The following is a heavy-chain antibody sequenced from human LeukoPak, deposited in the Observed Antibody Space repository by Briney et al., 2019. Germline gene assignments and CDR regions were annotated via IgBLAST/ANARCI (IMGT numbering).Heavy chain of an antibody. CDR1: GGSISSGGYY. Sequence: SQTLSLTCAVSGGSISSGGYYWSWIRQPPGKGLEWIGYIYYSGSTNYNPSLKSRVTISVDTSKNQFSLKLSSVTAADTAVYYCARGIYFGNWFDPWGQGTLVTVSS. CDR2: IYYSGST. J-gene: IGHJ5*02. V-gene: IGHV4-61*08. CDR3: ARGIYFGNWFDP. D-gene: IGHD2/OR15-2a*01.